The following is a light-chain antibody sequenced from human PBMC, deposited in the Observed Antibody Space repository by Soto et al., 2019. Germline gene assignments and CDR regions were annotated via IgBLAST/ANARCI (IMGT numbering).Light chain of an antibody. CDR1: QDITNY. CDR3: QQYDKLPFT. CDR2: DAS. J-gene: IGKJ3*01. Sequence: DIQMTQSPSSLSASVRDRVTITCQASQDITNYLNWYQQKPGKAPKLLICDASNLEPGVPSRFSGSGSGTDFTFTISSLQPEDSATYYCQQYDKLPFTFGPGTKVDIK. V-gene: IGKV1-33*01.